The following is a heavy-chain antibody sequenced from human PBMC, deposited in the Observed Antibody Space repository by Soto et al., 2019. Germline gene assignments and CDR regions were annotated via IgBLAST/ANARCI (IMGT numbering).Heavy chain of an antibody. CDR2: INPSGGST. D-gene: IGHD2-15*01. Sequence: ASVKVSCKASGYTFTSYYMHWVRQAPGQGLEWMGIINPSGGSTSYAQKFQGRVTMTRDTSTSTVYMELSSLRSEDTAVYYCARDISTVVVAATLRDGPFDIWSEGTMVTVSS. J-gene: IGHJ3*02. CDR3: ARDISTVVVAATLRDGPFDI. CDR1: GYTFTSYY. V-gene: IGHV1-46*01.